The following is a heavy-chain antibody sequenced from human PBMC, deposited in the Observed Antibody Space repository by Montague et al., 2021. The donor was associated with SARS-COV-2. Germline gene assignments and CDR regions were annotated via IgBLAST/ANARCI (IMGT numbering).Heavy chain of an antibody. CDR2: IFHGGST. J-gene: IGHJ5*02. D-gene: IGHD3-10*01. CDR3: ARNITMVRGVTKRNNWFDP. Sequence: SETLSLTCAVSGGSISSDNWWRWVRQSPRKGLGWVGDIFHGGSTXXNPXXXSRVTMSVDQSKNDFSLKLSPVTAADTAMYYCARNITMVRGVTKRNNWFDPWGRGILVTVSS. V-gene: IGHV4-4*02. CDR1: GGSISSDNW.